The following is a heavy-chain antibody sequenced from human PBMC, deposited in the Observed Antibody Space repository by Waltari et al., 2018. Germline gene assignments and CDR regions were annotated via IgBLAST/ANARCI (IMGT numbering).Heavy chain of an antibody. CDR2: IYYSGST. CDR1: GGSISSSSYY. Sequence: QLQLQESGPGLVKPSETLSLTCTVSGGSISSSSYYWGWIRQPPGTGLEWIGSIYYSGSTYYNPSLKSRVTISVDTSKNQLSLKLSSVTAADTAVYYCARGGYYYDSSGYYHHPFDYWGQGTLVTVSS. J-gene: IGHJ4*02. CDR3: ARGGYYYDSSGYYHHPFDY. V-gene: IGHV4-39*01. D-gene: IGHD3-22*01.